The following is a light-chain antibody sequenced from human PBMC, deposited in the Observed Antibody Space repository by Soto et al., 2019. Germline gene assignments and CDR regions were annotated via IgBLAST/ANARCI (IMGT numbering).Light chain of an antibody. Sequence: VLTQPPSVSGAPGQRVTVSCTGSSSNIGAGYDVHWYQQLPGTAPKLLIYGNNNRPSGVPDRFSGSKSATSGSLAITGLQAEDEADYYCQSFDSSLSGYVFGTGTKVTVL. CDR3: QSFDSSLSGYV. CDR2: GNN. J-gene: IGLJ1*01. CDR1: SSNIGAGYD. V-gene: IGLV1-40*01.